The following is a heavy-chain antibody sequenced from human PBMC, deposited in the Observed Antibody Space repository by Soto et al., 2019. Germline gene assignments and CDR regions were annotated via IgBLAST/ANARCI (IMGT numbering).Heavy chain of an antibody. CDR2: IKSKTDGGTT. CDR1: GFTFSNAW. J-gene: IGHJ4*02. V-gene: IGHV3-15*07. CDR3: TTARLRGYDFWSGYYRY. D-gene: IGHD3-3*01. Sequence: PGGSLRLSCAASGFTFSNAWMNWVRQAPGKGLEWVGRIKSKTDGGTTDYAAPVKGRFTISRGDSKNTLYLQMNSLKTEDTAVYYCTTARLRGYDFWSGYYRYWGQGTLVTVSS.